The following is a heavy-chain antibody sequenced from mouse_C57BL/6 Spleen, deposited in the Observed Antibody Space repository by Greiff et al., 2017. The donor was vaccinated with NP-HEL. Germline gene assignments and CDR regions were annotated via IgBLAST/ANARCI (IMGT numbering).Heavy chain of an antibody. V-gene: IGHV5-4*01. CDR2: ISDGGSYT. CDR1: GFTFSSYA. Sequence: EVQVVESGGGLVKPGGSLKLSCAASGFTFSSYAMSWVRQTPEKRLEWVATISDGGSYTYYPDNVKGRFTISRDNAKNNLYLQMSHLESEDTAMYDSARGGLGAWFAYWGQGTLVTVSA. CDR3: ARGGLGAWFAY. D-gene: IGHD4-1*01. J-gene: IGHJ3*01.